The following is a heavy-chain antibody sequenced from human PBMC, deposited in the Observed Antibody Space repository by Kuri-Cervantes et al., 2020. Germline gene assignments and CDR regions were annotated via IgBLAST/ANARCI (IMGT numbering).Heavy chain of an antibody. CDR2: INHSGST. D-gene: IGHD6-19*01. Sequence: GSLRLSCAVYGGSFSGYYWSWIRQPPGKGLEWIGEINHSGSTNYNPSLKSRVTISVDTSKNQISLKLSSVTAADTAVYYCARARRSSGWYQNGNWFDPWGQGTLVTVSS. V-gene: IGHV4-34*01. J-gene: IGHJ5*02. CDR3: ARARRSSGWYQNGNWFDP. CDR1: GGSFSGYY.